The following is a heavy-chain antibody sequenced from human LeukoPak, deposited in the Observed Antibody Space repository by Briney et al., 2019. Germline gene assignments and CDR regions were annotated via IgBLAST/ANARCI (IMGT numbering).Heavy chain of an antibody. D-gene: IGHD1-1*01. CDR3: ARAKYNWNDRFYYYMDV. J-gene: IGHJ6*03. Sequence: ASVKVSCKASGYTFTSYGISWVRQAPGQGLEWMGWISAYNGNTNYAQKLQGRVTMTTDTSTSTAYMELRSLRSDDTAVYYCARAKYNWNDRFYYYMDVWGRGTTVTVSS. V-gene: IGHV1-18*01. CDR1: GYTFTSYG. CDR2: ISAYNGNT.